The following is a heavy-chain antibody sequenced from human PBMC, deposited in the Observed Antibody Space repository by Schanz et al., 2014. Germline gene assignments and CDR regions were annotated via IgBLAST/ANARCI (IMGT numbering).Heavy chain of an antibody. CDR2: ISAYSGNS. CDR1: GYTLTGFG. J-gene: IGHJ6*02. Sequence: QVQLVQSGSELKKPGASVKVSCKASGYTLTGFGVSWVRQAPGQGREWMGWISAYSGNSKYAQKLQGRVTMTTDTSTKTAYMELRSLTSDDPAVYYCARFNSGSHSPPYYYYGMDVWGQGTTVTVSS. D-gene: IGHD1-26*01. V-gene: IGHV1-18*01. CDR3: ARFNSGSHSPPYYYYGMDV.